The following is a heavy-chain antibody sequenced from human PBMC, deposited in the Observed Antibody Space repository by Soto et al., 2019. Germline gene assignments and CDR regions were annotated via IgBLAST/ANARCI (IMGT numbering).Heavy chain of an antibody. Sequence: GGSLRLSCSASGFTFSSYAMHWVRQAPGKGLEYVSAISSNGGSTYYADSVKGRFTISRDNSKNTLYLQMSSLRAEDTAVYYCVKDYDFWRGGEDGMAVWGQGTTVTVSS. D-gene: IGHD3-3*01. CDR2: ISSNGGST. V-gene: IGHV3-64D*08. J-gene: IGHJ6*02. CDR3: VKDYDFWRGGEDGMAV. CDR1: GFTFSSYA.